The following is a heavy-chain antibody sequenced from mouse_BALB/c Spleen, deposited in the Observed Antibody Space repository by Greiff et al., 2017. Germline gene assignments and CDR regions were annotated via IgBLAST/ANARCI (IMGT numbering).Heavy chain of an antibody. CDR1: GFTFSSYT. Sequence: EVQLVESGGGLVQPGGSLKLSCAASGFTFSSYTMSWVRQTPEKRLEWVAYISNGGGSTYYPDTVKGRFTISRDNAKNTLYLQMSSLKSEDTAMYYCARRGRYDGYFDYWGQGTTLTVSS. CDR3: ARRGRYDGYFDY. CDR2: ISNGGGST. J-gene: IGHJ2*01. V-gene: IGHV5-12-2*01. D-gene: IGHD2-14*01.